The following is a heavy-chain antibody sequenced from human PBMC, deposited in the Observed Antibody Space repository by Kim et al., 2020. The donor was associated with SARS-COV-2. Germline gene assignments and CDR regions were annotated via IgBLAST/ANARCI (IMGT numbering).Heavy chain of an antibody. CDR2: IYYSGST. J-gene: IGHJ4*02. CDR1: GGSISSSSYY. D-gene: IGHD2-8*01. Sequence: SETLSLTCTVSGGSISSSSYYWGWIRQPPGKGLEWIGSIYYSGSTYYNPSLKSRVTISVDTSKNQFSLKLSSVTAADTAVYYCARQGGKDIVLMVYALDYWGQGTLVTVSS. V-gene: IGHV4-39*01. CDR3: ARQGGKDIVLMVYALDY.